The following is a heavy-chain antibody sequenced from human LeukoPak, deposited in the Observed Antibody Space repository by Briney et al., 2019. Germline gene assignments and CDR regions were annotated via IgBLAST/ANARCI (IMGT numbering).Heavy chain of an antibody. D-gene: IGHD3-10*01. J-gene: IGHJ4*02. CDR1: GFIFSSYA. V-gene: IGHV3-23*01. CDR2: ISGSGTTT. CDR3: AKAGHYGSGSYYSDY. Sequence: GSLRLSCAASGFIFSSYAMTWVRQAPGRGLEWLSTISGSGTTTYYVDSVKGRFTVSRDNSKNTLYLQTSSLRAGDTAVYYCAKAGHYGSGSYYSDYWGRGTLVTVSP.